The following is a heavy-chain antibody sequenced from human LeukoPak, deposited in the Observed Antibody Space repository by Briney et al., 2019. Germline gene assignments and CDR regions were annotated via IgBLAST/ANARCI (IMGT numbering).Heavy chain of an antibody. Sequence: ASVKVSCKASGGTFSSYAISWVRQAPGQGLEWMGGIIPIFGIANYAQKFQGRVTITANESTSTAYMELSSLRSEDTAVYYCARARTGTTPEHWGQGALVTVSS. V-gene: IGHV1-69*13. CDR3: ARARTGTTPEH. CDR2: IIPIFGIA. CDR1: GGTFSSYA. D-gene: IGHD1-7*01. J-gene: IGHJ4*02.